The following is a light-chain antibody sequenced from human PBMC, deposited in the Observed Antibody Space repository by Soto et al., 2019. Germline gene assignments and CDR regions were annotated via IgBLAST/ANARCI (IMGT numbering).Light chain of an antibody. V-gene: IGLV1-40*01. J-gene: IGLJ2*01. CDR1: SSNIGGGYD. CDR2: GNS. Sequence: QSVLTQPPSVSGAPGQRVTISCTGSSSNIGGGYDVHWYQQLPGTAPKLLIYGNSNRPSGVPDRFSGSKSGTTASLAITGLQAEDEADYYCQTSDTSLSGVVFGGGTKLTVL. CDR3: QTSDTSLSGVV.